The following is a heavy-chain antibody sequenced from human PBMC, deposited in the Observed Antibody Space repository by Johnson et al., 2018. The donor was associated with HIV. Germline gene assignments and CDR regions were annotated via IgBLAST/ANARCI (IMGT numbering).Heavy chain of an antibody. Sequence: VQVVESGGGVVQPGRSLRLSCAASGFTFSSYAMHWVRQAPGKGLEWVAVISYDGSNKYYADSVKGRFTISRDNSKNTLYLQMNSLRAEDTAVYYCAREGAVAGLRWAMWG. CDR2: ISYDGSNK. V-gene: IGHV3-30*04. CDR1: GFTFSSYA. J-gene: IGHJ1*01. D-gene: IGHD6-19*01. CDR3: AREGAVAGLRWAM.